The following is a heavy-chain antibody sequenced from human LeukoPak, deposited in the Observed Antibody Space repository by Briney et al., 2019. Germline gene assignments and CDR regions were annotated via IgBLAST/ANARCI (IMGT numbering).Heavy chain of an antibody. Sequence: ASVKVSCKASGYTFTGYYMHWVRQAPGQGLEWMGWINPNSGGTNYAQKFQGWVTMTRDTSTSTVYMELSSLRSEDTAVYYCARGRYSGSATQYFQHWGQGTLVTVSS. D-gene: IGHD1-26*01. J-gene: IGHJ1*01. V-gene: IGHV1-2*04. CDR3: ARGRYSGSATQYFQH. CDR2: INPNSGGT. CDR1: GYTFTGYY.